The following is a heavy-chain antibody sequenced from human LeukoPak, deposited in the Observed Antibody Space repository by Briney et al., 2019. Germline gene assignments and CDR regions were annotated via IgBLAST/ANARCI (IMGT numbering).Heavy chain of an antibody. D-gene: IGHD3/OR15-3a*01. CDR1: GFTFSDYW. Sequence: GGSLRLSCATSGFTFSDYWMHWVRQPPGKGLVWVSRVSPDGSVTNYADSMKGRFTISRDSTNTLYLQMNSLRVEDTAVYYCVGGTAFWTGVDFWGQGFLVTVSS. J-gene: IGHJ4*02. CDR3: VGGTAFWTGVDF. CDR2: VSPDGSVT. V-gene: IGHV3-74*01.